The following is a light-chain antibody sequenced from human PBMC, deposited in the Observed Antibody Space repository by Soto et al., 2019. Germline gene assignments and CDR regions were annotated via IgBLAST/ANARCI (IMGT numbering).Light chain of an antibody. J-gene: IGLJ2*01. CDR3: CSYSRSTVV. CDR1: SSDVGGYNF. V-gene: IGLV2-23*01. Sequence: QSVLTQPASVSGSPGQSITISCTGTSSDVGGYNFVSWYQQHPGKAPKLMIFEGTKRPSGVSNRFSGSKSGNTASLTISGLQAEDEADYYCCSYSRSTVVFGGGTKLTVL. CDR2: EGT.